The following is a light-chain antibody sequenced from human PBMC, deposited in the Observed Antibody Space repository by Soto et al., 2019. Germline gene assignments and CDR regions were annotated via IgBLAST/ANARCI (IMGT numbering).Light chain of an antibody. Sequence: DIKMTQSPATVSPSVGDRVTITCWASQSIGRSLNWYQQKPGKAPKLLIYVASSLQSAVPSRFSGWGSGTDFTLTISGLQTEEFATYYCQQRYNTPRTFGQGTKVDIK. CDR1: QSIGRS. CDR2: VAS. V-gene: IGKV1-39*01. J-gene: IGKJ1*01. CDR3: QQRYNTPRT.